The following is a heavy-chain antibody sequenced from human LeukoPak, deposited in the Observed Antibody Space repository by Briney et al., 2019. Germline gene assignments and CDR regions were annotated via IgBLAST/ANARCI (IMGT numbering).Heavy chain of an antibody. Sequence: ASVKVSCKASGYTFTGYYMHWVRQAPGQGLERMGWINPNSGGTNYAQKFQGRVTMTRDTSISTAYMELSRLRSDDTAVYYCARDLEMATISSATVWGQGTLVTVSS. V-gene: IGHV1-2*02. CDR1: GYTFTGYY. CDR2: INPNSGGT. D-gene: IGHD5-24*01. CDR3: ARDLEMATISSATV. J-gene: IGHJ4*02.